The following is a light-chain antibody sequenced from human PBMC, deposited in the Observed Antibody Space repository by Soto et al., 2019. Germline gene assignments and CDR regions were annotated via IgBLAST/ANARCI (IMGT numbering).Light chain of an antibody. V-gene: IGKV1-39*01. CDR2: AAS. CDR3: QQRGT. CDR1: QSISSY. J-gene: IGKJ1*01. Sequence: DIQMTQSPSSLSASVGDRVTITCRASQSISSYLNWYQQKPEKAPKLLIYAASSLQSGVPSRFSGSGSGTDFTLTISSLQPEDFATYYCQQRGTFGQGTKVEIK.